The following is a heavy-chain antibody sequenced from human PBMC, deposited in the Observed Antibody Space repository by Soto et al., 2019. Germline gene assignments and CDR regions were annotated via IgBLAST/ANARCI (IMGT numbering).Heavy chain of an antibody. CDR3: ASTLDV. CDR2: ISYDGSNK. V-gene: IGHV3-30-3*01. J-gene: IGHJ6*02. CDR1: GFTFSSYA. Sequence: QVQLVESGGGVVQPGRSLRLSCAASGFTFSSYAMHWVLQAPGKGLEWVAVISYDGSNKYYADSVKGRFTISRDNSKNTLYLQMNSLRADDTAVYYCASTLDVWGQGTTVTVSS.